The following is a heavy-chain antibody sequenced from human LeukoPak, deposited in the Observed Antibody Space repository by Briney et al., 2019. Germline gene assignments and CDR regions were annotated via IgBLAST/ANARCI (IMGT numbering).Heavy chain of an antibody. CDR1: GFTFSSYS. D-gene: IGHD6-13*01. V-gene: IGHV3-21*01. CDR3: AVDIAAAADFRDH. CDR2: ISSSSSYI. J-gene: IGHJ4*02. Sequence: GGSLRLSCAASGFTFSSYSMNWVRQAPGKGLEWVSSISSSSSYIYYADSVKGRFTISRDNAKNSLYLQMNSLRAEDTAVYYCAVDIAAAADFRDHWGQGTLVTVSS.